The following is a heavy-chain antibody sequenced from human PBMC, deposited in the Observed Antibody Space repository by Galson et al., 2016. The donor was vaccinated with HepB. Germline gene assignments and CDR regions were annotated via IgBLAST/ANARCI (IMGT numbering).Heavy chain of an antibody. CDR3: ARDWSGYDPINYFDS. J-gene: IGHJ4*02. Sequence: SVKVSCKASRYIFTDYYMHWVRQAPGQGLEWMGWINPKSGGTNYAQKFPGRVTMTRDTSISTAYMELSSLRSDDAAVYYCARDWSGYDPINYFDSWGQGTLVTVSS. D-gene: IGHD5-12*01. CDR2: INPKSGGT. V-gene: IGHV1-2*02. CDR1: RYIFTDYY.